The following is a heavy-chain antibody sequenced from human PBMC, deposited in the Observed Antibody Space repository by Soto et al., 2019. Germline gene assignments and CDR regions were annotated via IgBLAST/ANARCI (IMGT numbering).Heavy chain of an antibody. Sequence: QVQLVQSGAEVKKPGSSVKVSCKASGGTFSSYAISWVRQAPGQGLEWMGGIIPIFGTANYAQKFQGRVTITADESTSTAYMALSSLRSEDTAVYYCAREGCISTSCYALDYYYGMDVGGQWPTVTVSS. CDR2: IIPIFGTA. CDR3: AREGCISTSCYALDYYYGMDV. J-gene: IGHJ6*02. D-gene: IGHD2-2*01. CDR1: GGTFSSYA. V-gene: IGHV1-69*12.